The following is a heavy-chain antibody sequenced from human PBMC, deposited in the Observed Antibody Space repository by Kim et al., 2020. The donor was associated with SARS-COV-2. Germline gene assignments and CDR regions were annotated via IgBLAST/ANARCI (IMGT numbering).Heavy chain of an antibody. D-gene: IGHD5-18*01. CDR2: GT. V-gene: IGHV1-46*01. CDR3: ARGGDTALPDY. J-gene: IGHJ4*02. Sequence: GTSYAKKFQGRVTMTRDTSTNTLYMELRSLRSEDTAVYYCARGGDTALPDYWGQGTLVTVSS.